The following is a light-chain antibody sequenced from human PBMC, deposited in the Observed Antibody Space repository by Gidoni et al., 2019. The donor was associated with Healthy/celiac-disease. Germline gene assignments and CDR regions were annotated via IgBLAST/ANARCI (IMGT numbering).Light chain of an antibody. V-gene: IGKV3-20*01. Sequence: EIVLTQSPGTLSLSPGERATLSCRASQSVSSSYLAWYQQKPGQAPRLLTYGASSRTTGIPDRFSGSGSGTNFTLTISRLGPEDFADYYCQQNGSSPRTFGQGTKVEIK. CDR3: QQNGSSPRT. CDR1: QSVSSSY. CDR2: GAS. J-gene: IGKJ1*01.